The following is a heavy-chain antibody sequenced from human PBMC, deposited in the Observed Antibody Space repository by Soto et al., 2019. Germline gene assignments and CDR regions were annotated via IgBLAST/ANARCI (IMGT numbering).Heavy chain of an antibody. CDR1: GFTFSSYA. CDR3: ARDPEYYDILTGYYTSMDV. CDR2: ISYDGGNK. J-gene: IGHJ6*02. V-gene: IGHV3-30-3*01. D-gene: IGHD3-9*01. Sequence: PGGSLRLSCAASGFTFSSYAMHWVRQAPGKGLEWVAVISYDGGNKYYADSVKGRFTISRDNSENTLYLQMNSLRAEDTAVYYCARDPEYYDILTGYYTSMDVWGHGTTVTVSS.